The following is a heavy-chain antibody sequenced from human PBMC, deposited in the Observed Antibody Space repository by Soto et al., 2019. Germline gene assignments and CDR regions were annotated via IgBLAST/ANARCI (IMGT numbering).Heavy chain of an antibody. CDR1: GFTFSSYS. V-gene: IGHV3-48*01. CDR2: ISSSSSTI. Sequence: EVQLVESGGGLVQPGGSLRLSCAASGFTFSSYSMNWVRQAPGKGLEWVSYISSSSSTIYYADSVKGRFTISRDNAKNSLYLQMNSLRAEDTAVYYYAREVGYGMDVWGQGTTVTVSS. CDR3: AREVGYGMDV. J-gene: IGHJ6*02.